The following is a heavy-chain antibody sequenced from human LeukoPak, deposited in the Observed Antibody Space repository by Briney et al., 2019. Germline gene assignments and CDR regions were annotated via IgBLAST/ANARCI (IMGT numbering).Heavy chain of an antibody. CDR2: ISNDGSNK. V-gene: IGHV3-30*18. CDR1: GFTFSSYG. J-gene: IGHJ4*02. D-gene: IGHD1-26*01. Sequence: GGSLRLSCAASGFTFSSYGIHWVRQAPGKGLEWVAVISNDGSNKFYADSVKGRFAISRDNSKNTLYLQMNSLRAEDTAFYYCAKETGRWELEWGQGTLVTVSS. CDR3: AKETGRWELE.